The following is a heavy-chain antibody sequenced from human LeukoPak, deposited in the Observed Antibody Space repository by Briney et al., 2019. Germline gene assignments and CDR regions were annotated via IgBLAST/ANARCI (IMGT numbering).Heavy chain of an antibody. V-gene: IGHV1-18*01. CDR1: GYTFTSYG. CDR2: ISAYNGNT. D-gene: IGHD2-2*01. CDR3: ARGGYCSSTSCYPSKSDY. Sequence: ASVKVSCKASGYTFTSYGISWVRQAPGQGLEWMGWISAYNGNTNYAQKLQGRVTMTTDTSTSTAYMELRSLRSDDTAVYYCARGGYCSSTSCYPSKSDYWGQGPLVTVSS. J-gene: IGHJ4*02.